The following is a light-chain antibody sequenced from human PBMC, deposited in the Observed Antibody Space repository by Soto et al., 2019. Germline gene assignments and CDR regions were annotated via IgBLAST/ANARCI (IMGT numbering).Light chain of an antibody. CDR3: GTWDSRLSAHNYV. CDR1: SSNIGNNY. V-gene: IGLV1-51*01. CDR2: DNN. J-gene: IGLJ1*01. Sequence: QSVLTQPPSVSAAPGQKVTISCSGSSSNIGNNYVSWYQQLPGTAPKLLIYDNNKRPSGIPDRFSGSKSGTSATLGITGLQTGDEADYYCGTWDSRLSAHNYVFGTGTKLTVL.